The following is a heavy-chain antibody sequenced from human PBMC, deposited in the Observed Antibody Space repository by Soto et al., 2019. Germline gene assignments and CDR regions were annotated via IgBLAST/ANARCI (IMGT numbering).Heavy chain of an antibody. Sequence: AASVKVSCKVSGYTLTELSMHWVRQAPGKGLEWMGGFDPEDGETIYAQKFQGRVTMTEDTSTDTAYMELSSLRSEDTAVYYCATGFHSSSWYGGIDPWGQGTLVTVSS. CDR3: ATGFHSSSWYGGIDP. D-gene: IGHD6-13*01. V-gene: IGHV1-24*01. CDR1: GYTLTELS. J-gene: IGHJ5*02. CDR2: FDPEDGET.